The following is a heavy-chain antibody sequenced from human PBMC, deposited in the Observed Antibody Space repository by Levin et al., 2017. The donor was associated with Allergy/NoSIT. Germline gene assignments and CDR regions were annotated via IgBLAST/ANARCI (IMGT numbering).Heavy chain of an antibody. CDR3: ARRGGIYGLDV. J-gene: IGHJ6*02. V-gene: IGHV1-2*02. CDR1: GYTFTGNH. CDR2: INVDSGDT. Sequence: GESLKISCKASGYTFTGNHIHWVRQAPGKGLEWVGWINVDSGDTNYAQTFQGRVTMTSDTSITTVYMELSRLRSADTAVYYCARRGGIYGLDVWGQGTTVTVSS. D-gene: IGHD1-26*01.